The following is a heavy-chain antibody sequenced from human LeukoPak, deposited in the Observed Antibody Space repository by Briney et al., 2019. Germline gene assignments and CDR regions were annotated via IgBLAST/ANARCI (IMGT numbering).Heavy chain of an antibody. J-gene: IGHJ5*02. CDR1: GGSISSYY. D-gene: IGHD3-10*01. CDR2: IYYSGST. Sequence: PSETLSLTCTVSGGSISSYYWSWVRQPAGKGLEWIGYIYYSGSTNYNPSLKSRVTISVDTSKNQFSLKLSSVTAADTAVYYCARSDYYGSGINWFDPWGQGTLVTVSS. CDR3: ARSDYYGSGINWFDP. V-gene: IGHV4-59*08.